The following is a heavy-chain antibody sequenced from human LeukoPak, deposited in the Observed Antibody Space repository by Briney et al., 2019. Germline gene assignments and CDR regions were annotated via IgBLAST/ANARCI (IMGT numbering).Heavy chain of an antibody. CDR1: GITFSNYY. Sequence: GGSLRLSCVTSGITFSNYYMHWVRQVPGEGLVWVSHIIQDGSDTSYADSVKGRFTISRDNAKNTVYLQLNNLRAEDTAVYYCATDDYRGLGYWGQGTLVTVSP. D-gene: IGHD3-16*01. V-gene: IGHV3-74*01. CDR3: ATDDYRGLGY. CDR2: IIQDGSDT. J-gene: IGHJ4*02.